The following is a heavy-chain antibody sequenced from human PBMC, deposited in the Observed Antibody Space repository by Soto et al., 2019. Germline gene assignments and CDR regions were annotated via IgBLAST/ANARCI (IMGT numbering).Heavy chain of an antibody. CDR3: ARGQPELRFLDHGYLPWFDP. D-gene: IGHD3-3*01. CDR1: GWSFSGYY. J-gene: IGHJ5*02. V-gene: IGHV4-34*01. CDR2: INHSGST. Sequence: SETLSLTCAVYGWSFSGYYWSWIRQPPGKGLEWIGEINHSGSTNYNPSLKSRVTISVDTSKNQFSLKLSSVTAADTAVYYCARGQPELRFLDHGYLPWFDPWGQGTLVTVSS.